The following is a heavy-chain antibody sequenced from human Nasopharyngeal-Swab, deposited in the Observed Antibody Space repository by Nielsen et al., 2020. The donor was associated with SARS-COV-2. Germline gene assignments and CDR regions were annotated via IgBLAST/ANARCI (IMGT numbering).Heavy chain of an antibody. Sequence: ESLKISCTVSGGSISSYYWSWIRQSPGKGLEWIGYIYYSGSTNYNPSLKSRVTISVDRSKNQFSLKLSSVTAADTAVYYCARDSGSDGYFDYRGQGTLVTVSS. CDR3: ARDSGSDGYFDY. J-gene: IGHJ4*02. V-gene: IGHV4-59*12. D-gene: IGHD2-15*01. CDR2: IYYSGST. CDR1: GGSISSYY.